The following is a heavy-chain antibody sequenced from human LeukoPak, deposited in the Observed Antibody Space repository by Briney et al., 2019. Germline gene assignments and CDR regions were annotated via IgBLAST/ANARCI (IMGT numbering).Heavy chain of an antibody. CDR2: IRYDGSNK. CDR3: ARDSSGWTHFDY. CDR1: GFTFSSYG. V-gene: IGHV3-33*01. Sequence: GGSLRLSCAASGFTFSSYGMHWDRQAPGKGLEWVAVIRYDGSNKYYADSVKGRFTISRDNSKNTLYLQMNSLRAEDTAVYYCARDSSGWTHFDYWGQGTLVTVSS. D-gene: IGHD6-19*01. J-gene: IGHJ4*02.